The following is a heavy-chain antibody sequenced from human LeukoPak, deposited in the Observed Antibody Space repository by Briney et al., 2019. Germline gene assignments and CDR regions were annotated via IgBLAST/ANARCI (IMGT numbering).Heavy chain of an antibody. V-gene: IGHV4-59*08. CDR2: IYYSGST. CDR1: GGSISSYY. CDR3: SSGLRYDILTGYHDAFDI. J-gene: IGHJ3*02. Sequence: SETLSLTCTVSGGSISSYYWSWIRQPPGKGLEWIGYIYYSGSTNYNPSLKSRVTISVDTSKNQFSLKLSSVTAADTAVYYCSSGLRYDILTGYHDAFDIWGQGTMVTVSS. D-gene: IGHD3-9*01.